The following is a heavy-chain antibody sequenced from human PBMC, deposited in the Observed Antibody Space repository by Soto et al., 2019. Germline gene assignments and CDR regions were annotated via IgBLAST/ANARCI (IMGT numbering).Heavy chain of an antibody. CDR1: GFTFSSYA. D-gene: IGHD2-8*01. CDR2: ISGSGGST. CDR3: AKQGSLEIVLMVYAVPY. V-gene: IGHV3-23*01. J-gene: IGHJ4*02. Sequence: GGSLRLSCAASGFTFSSYAMSWVRQAPGKGLEWVSAISGSGGSTYYADSVKGRFTISRDNSKNTLYLQMNSLRAEDTAVYYCAKQGSLEIVLMVYAVPYWGQGTLVNVSS.